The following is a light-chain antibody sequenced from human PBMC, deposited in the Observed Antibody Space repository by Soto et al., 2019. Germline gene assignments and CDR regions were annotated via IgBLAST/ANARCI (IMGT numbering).Light chain of an antibody. CDR3: QQRFSSPPWT. V-gene: IGKV1-39*01. CDR1: QNIKTY. CDR2: AAS. J-gene: IGKJ1*01. Sequence: DIQMTQSPSSLSASVGDSVTITCRASQNIKTYLNWYQQKPGKAPNLLIYAASSLHSGVPSRFSGSVSGTDFTLTISSLQPEDFASYYCQQRFSSPPWTFGQGTKVEIK.